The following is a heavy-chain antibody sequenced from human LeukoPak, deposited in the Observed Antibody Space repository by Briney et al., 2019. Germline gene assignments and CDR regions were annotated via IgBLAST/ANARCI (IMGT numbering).Heavy chain of an antibody. CDR3: ARSCSASNCFLVY. CDR1: GYTFTSYG. Sequence: ASVKVSCKAYGYTFTSYGISWVRQAPGQGLDFMGWISGYDGNSISGQKVQGRVTMTTDTSTKTAYMELRSLRSEDTAVYYCARSCSASNCFLVYWGQGTLVTVSS. J-gene: IGHJ4*02. D-gene: IGHD2-15*01. V-gene: IGHV1-18*04. CDR2: ISGYDGNS.